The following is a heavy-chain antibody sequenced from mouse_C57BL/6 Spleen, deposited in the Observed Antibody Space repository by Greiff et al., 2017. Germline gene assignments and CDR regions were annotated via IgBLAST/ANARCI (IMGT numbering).Heavy chain of an antibody. CDR1: GFTFSNYW. J-gene: IGHJ2*01. CDR3: TQLSYDYDEGDY. D-gene: IGHD2-4*01. CDR2: IRLKSDNYAT. Sequence: EVHLVESGGGLVQPGGSMKLSCVASGFTFSNYWMNWVRQSPEKGLEWVAQIRLKSDNYATHYAESVKGRFTISRDDSKSSVYLQMNNLRAEDTGIYYCTQLSYDYDEGDYWGQGTTLTVSS. V-gene: IGHV6-3*01.